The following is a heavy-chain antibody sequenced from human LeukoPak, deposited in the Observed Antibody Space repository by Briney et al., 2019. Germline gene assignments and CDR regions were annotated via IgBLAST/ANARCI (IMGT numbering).Heavy chain of an antibody. Sequence: ASVKVSCKASGGTFSSYAINWVRQAPGQGREWMGGIIPIFGTANYAQKFQGRVTITADESTSTAYMELSSLRSEDTAVYYCASVIGPQGVYYFDYWGQGTLVTVSS. V-gene: IGHV1-69*13. D-gene: IGHD3/OR15-3a*01. J-gene: IGHJ4*02. CDR1: GGTFSSYA. CDR3: ASVIGPQGVYYFDY. CDR2: IIPIFGTA.